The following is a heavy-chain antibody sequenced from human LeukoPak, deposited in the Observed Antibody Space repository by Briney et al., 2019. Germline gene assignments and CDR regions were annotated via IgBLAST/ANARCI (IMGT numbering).Heavy chain of an antibody. CDR3: AGLISTYYDFWSGYYGGDYYYGMDV. CDR2: IYYSGST. Sequence: SETLSLTCTVSGGSISSSSYYWGWIRQPPGKGLEWIGSIYYSGSTYYNPSLKSRVTISVDTSKNQFSLKLSSVTAADTAAYYCAGLISTYYDFWSGYYGGDYYYGMDVWGQGTTVTVSS. J-gene: IGHJ6*02. V-gene: IGHV4-39*01. CDR1: GGSISSSSYY. D-gene: IGHD3-3*01.